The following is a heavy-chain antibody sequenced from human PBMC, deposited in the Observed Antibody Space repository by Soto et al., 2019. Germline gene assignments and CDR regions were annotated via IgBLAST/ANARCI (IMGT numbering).Heavy chain of an antibody. D-gene: IGHD3-16*01. V-gene: IGHV3-30-3*01. Sequence: GGSLRLSCAASGFTFSSYAMHWVRQAPGKGLEWVAVISYDGSNKYYADSVKGRFTISRDNSKNTLYLQMNSLRAEDTAVYYCARGGSSVKIPVAVWGKGTTVTVSS. J-gene: IGHJ6*04. CDR2: ISYDGSNK. CDR1: GFTFSSYA. CDR3: ARGGSSVKIPVAV.